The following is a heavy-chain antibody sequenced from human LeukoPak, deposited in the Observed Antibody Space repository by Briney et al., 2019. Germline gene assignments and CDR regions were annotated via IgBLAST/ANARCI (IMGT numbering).Heavy chain of an antibody. CDR1: GFTFDDYA. J-gene: IGHJ6*03. CDR2: ISGAGGST. CDR3: AKETIPYGRSYYYMDV. Sequence: VGSLRLSCAASGFTFDDYAMAWVRQAPGKGLEWVSLISGAGGSTYYAESVKGRFTISRDNSKNSLHLQMNSLRTEDTALYYCAKETIPYGRSYYYMDVWGKGTTVTVSS. V-gene: IGHV3-43*02. D-gene: IGHD3-10*01.